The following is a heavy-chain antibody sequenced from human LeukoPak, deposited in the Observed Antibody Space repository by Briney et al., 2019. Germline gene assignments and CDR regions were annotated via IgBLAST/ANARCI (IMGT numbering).Heavy chain of an antibody. D-gene: IGHD6-25*01. V-gene: IGHV4-4*07. CDR2: IYTSGSP. J-gene: IGHJ3*02. CDR3: AREWSGAFDI. CDR1: GGSISSYY. Sequence: SETLSLTCTVFGGSISSYYWSWIRQPAGDGLEWIGHIYTSGSPNYNPSLKSRVTMSVDTSKNQFSLKLSSVTAADTAVYYCAREWSGAFDIWGQGTMVTVSS.